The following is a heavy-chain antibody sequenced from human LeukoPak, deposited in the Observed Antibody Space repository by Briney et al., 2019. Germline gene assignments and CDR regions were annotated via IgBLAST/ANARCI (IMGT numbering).Heavy chain of an antibody. D-gene: IGHD3-22*01. CDR2: INHSGST. CDR1: GGSFSGYY. V-gene: IGHV4-34*01. J-gene: IGHJ3*02. Sequence: SETLSLTCAVYGGSFSGYYWSWIRQPPGKGLEWIGEINHSGSTNYNPSLKIRVTISVDKSKNQFSLKLSSVTAADTAVYYCASKTGYYDSSGYYYEGAFDIWGQGTMFTVSS. CDR3: ASKTGYYDSSGYYYEGAFDI.